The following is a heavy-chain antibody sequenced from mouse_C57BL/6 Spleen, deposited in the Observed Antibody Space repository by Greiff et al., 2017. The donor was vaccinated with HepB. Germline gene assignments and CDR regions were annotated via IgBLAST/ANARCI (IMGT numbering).Heavy chain of an antibody. V-gene: IGHV1-55*01. CDR3: AYYGSSPVVFDY. D-gene: IGHD1-1*01. CDR1: GYTFTSYW. J-gene: IGHJ2*01. Sequence: QVQLKQSGAELVKPGASVKMSCKASGYTFTSYWITWVKQRPGQGLEWIGDIYPGSGSTNYNEKFKSKATLTVDTSSSTAYMQLSSLTSEDSAVYYCAYYGSSPVVFDYWGQGTTLTVSS. CDR2: IYPGSGST.